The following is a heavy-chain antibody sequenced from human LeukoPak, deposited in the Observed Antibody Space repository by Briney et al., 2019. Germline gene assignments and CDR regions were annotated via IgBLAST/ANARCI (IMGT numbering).Heavy chain of an antibody. Sequence: SETLSLTCTVSGGSISSSSYYWGWIRQPPGKGLEWIGSIYYSGSTYYNPSLKSRVTISVDTSKNQFSLKLSSVTAADTAVYYCASCDSTAFPPRGMDVWGQGTTVTVSS. CDR3: ASCDSTAFPPRGMDV. V-gene: IGHV4-39*07. CDR1: GGSISSSSYY. D-gene: IGHD2/OR15-2a*01. CDR2: IYYSGST. J-gene: IGHJ6*02.